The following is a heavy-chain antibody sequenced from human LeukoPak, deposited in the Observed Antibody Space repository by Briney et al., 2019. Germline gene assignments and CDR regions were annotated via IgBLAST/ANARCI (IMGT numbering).Heavy chain of an antibody. Sequence: ASVKVSCKASGYTFTGYYMHWVRQAPGQGLEWIGWINPNSGGTNYAQKFQGRVTMTRDTSISTAYMELSRLRSDDTAVYYCARGRWLQSIFDYWGQGTLDTVSS. D-gene: IGHD5-24*01. CDR3: ARGRWLQSIFDY. V-gene: IGHV1-2*02. CDR2: INPNSGGT. CDR1: GYTFTGYY. J-gene: IGHJ4*02.